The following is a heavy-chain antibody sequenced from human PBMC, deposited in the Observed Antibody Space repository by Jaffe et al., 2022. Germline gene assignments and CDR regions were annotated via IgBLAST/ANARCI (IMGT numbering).Heavy chain of an antibody. CDR3: VKAHIVVVAATSDAFDI. J-gene: IGHJ3*02. CDR1: GFSFSNSA. CDR2: ISGSGDST. V-gene: IGHV3-23*01. Sequence: EVQLLESGGGLVQPGGSLRLSCAASGFSFSNSAMSWVRQAPGKGPEWVSAISGSGDSTYYADSVKGRFTISRDNFKDTLYLEMNTLRVEDTALYYCVKAHIVVVAATSDAFDIWGQGTMVTVSS. D-gene: IGHD2-15*01.